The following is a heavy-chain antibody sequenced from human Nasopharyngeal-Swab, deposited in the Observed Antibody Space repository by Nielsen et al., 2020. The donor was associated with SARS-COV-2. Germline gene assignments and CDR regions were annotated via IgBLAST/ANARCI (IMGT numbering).Heavy chain of an antibody. V-gene: IGHV1-18*01. J-gene: IGHJ6*02. Sequence: ASVKVSCKASGGTFSSYAISWVRQAPGQGLEWMGWISAYNGNTNYAQKLQGRVTMTTDTSTSTAYMELRSLRSDDTAVYYCARWAGIGDYYYGMDVWGQGTTVTVSS. CDR3: ARWAGIGDYYYGMDV. CDR2: ISAYNGNT. CDR1: GGTFSSYA. D-gene: IGHD6-19*01.